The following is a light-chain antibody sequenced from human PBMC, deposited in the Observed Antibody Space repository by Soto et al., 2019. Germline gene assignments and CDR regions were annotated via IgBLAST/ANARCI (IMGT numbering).Light chain of an antibody. J-gene: IGKJ3*01. CDR2: RAS. Sequence: DIQMTQSPSTLSASVGDRVNITCRASQSISSWLAWYQQKPGKAPKLLIYRASDIPTGVPSRFSGSGSGTEFTLTISSLQTDDIATYYCQQYSSYFFTFGPGTKVDVK. CDR1: QSISSW. V-gene: IGKV1-5*03. CDR3: QQYSSYFFT.